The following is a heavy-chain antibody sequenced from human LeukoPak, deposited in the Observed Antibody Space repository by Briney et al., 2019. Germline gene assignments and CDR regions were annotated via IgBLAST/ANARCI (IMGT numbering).Heavy chain of an antibody. CDR1: GFTFGSYS. Sequence: GGSLRLSCAASGFTFGSYSMNWVRQAPGKGLEWVSSISSGSSYSYYADSVRGRFTLSRDNAKNSLYLQMNSLKTEDTAVYYCTTVNYWGQGTLVTVSS. CDR2: ISSGSSYS. J-gene: IGHJ4*02. CDR3: TTVNY. V-gene: IGHV3-21*03.